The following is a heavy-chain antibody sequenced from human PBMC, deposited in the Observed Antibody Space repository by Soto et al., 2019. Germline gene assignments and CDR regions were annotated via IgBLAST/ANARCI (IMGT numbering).Heavy chain of an antibody. Sequence: PSETLSLTCTVSNFSVLTSIYYWAWIRQPPGKGLEWVGTVYYTGTTYYNPSLQSRVTISIDTSKNQFSLNLNSVTTADTAVYYCARNWNLALVPAAYFHPWGQATLVTVS. CDR2: VYYTGTT. CDR3: ARNWNLALVPAAYFHP. CDR1: NFSVLTSIYY. V-gene: IGHV4-39*01. J-gene: IGHJ5*02. D-gene: IGHD2-2*01.